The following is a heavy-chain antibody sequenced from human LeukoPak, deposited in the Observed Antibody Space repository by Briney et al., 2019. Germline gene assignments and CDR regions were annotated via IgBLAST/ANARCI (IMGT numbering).Heavy chain of an antibody. CDR3: ARKGLPDY. CDR2: IKQDGSVK. J-gene: IGHJ4*02. V-gene: IGHV3-7*01. CDR1: GFTFSDYW. Sequence: GGSLRLSCAASGFTFSDYWMSWVRQAPGKGLEWVANIKQDGSVKYYVDSVKGRFTISRDNAKNSLYLQMNSLRAEDTAVYYCARKGLPDYWGQGTLVTVSS.